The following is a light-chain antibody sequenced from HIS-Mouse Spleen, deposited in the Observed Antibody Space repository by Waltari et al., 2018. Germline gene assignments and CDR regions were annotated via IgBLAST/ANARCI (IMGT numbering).Light chain of an antibody. J-gene: IGKJ1*01. CDR3: QQLNSYPPT. Sequence: DIQLTQSPSFLSASVGDRVTIPCRASQGISSYLVWYQQKPGKAPKLLIYAASTLQSGVPSRFSGSGSGTEFTLTISSLQPEDFATYYCQQLNSYPPTFGQGTKVEIK. CDR2: AAS. CDR1: QGISSY. V-gene: IGKV1-9*01.